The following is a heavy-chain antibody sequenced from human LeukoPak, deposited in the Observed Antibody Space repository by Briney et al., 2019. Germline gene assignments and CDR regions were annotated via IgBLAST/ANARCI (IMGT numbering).Heavy chain of an antibody. D-gene: IGHD4-17*01. J-gene: IGHJ4*02. Sequence: SETLSLTCTVSGGSISSYYWSWIRQPPGKGLEWIGYIYYSGSTNYNPSLKSRVTISVDTSKNQFSLKLSSVTAADTAVYYCARRNGNLDYGDHGALDYWGQGTLVTVSS. CDR3: ARRNGNLDYGDHGALDY. CDR1: GGSISSYY. CDR2: IYYSGST. V-gene: IGHV4-59*08.